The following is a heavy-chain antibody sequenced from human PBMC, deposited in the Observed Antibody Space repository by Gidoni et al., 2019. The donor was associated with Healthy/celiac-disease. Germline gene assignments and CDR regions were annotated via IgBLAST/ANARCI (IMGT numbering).Heavy chain of an antibody. Sequence: EVQLVASGGGLVQPGRSLRLSCAASGFTFDDYAMHWVRQAPGMGREGVAGISWNSGSIGYADSVKGRFTISRDNAKNSLYLQMNSLRAEDTALYYCAKGPGIAAAGTYYYYYYSMDVWGQGTTVTVSS. CDR3: AKGPGIAAAGTYYYYYYSMDV. V-gene: IGHV3-9*01. CDR1: GFTFDDYA. CDR2: ISWNSGSI. J-gene: IGHJ6*02. D-gene: IGHD6-13*01.